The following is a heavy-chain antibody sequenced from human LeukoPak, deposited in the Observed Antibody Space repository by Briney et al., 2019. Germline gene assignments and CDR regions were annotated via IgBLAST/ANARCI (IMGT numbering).Heavy chain of an antibody. J-gene: IGHJ4*02. CDR2: IYYSGST. CDR3: AREAMYSYGNNFDY. Sequence: SETLSLTCTVSGVSVSSGSYYWSWIRQPPGKGLEWIGYIYYSGSTNYNPSLKSRVTISVDTSKNQFSLKLSSVTAADAAVYHCAREAMYSYGNNFDYWGQGTLVTVSS. V-gene: IGHV4-61*01. CDR1: GVSVSSGSYY. D-gene: IGHD5-18*01.